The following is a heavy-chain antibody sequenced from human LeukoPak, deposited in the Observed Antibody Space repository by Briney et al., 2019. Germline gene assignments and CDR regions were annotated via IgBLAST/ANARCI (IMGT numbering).Heavy chain of an antibody. CDR3: AVQQLSTYAVPLFDY. J-gene: IGHJ4*02. CDR2: ISSSSDTI. D-gene: IGHD6-13*01. Sequence: GGSLRLSCAASGFTFSDYTMNWVRQAPGKGLEWVSYISSSSDTIYYADSVKGRFTISRDNAKNAKNSLYLQMISLRAEDTAVYYCAVQQLSTYAVPLFDYWGQGTLVTVSS. V-gene: IGHV3-48*04. CDR1: GFTFSDYT.